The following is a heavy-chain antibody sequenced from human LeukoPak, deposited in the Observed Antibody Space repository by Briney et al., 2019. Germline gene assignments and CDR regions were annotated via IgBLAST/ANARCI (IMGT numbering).Heavy chain of an antibody. CDR3: ARLSRIAAAGAYSYHSMDV. D-gene: IGHD6-13*01. J-gene: IGHJ6*02. V-gene: IGHV4-59*13. CDR2: VYYSGSI. CDR1: GGSINSYY. Sequence: NPSETLSLTCTVSGGSINSYYWSWIRQPPGKGLEWIGFVYYSGSINYNPSLKSRVAISVDTSNNQFSLKLSSVTAAGTAVYYCARLSRIAAAGAYSYHSMDVWGQGTTVTVSS.